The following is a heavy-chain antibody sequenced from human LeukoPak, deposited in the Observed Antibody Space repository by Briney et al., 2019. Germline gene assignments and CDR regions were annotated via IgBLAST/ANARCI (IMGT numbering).Heavy chain of an antibody. Sequence: GSLRLSCAASGFDFSSNWMHWVRHAPGQGLVWVSRIKGDGISTNYADSVKGRFTISRDIAKNALYLQMNSLRAEDTGVYYCAKDHYWSIDYWGRGTLVTVSS. J-gene: IGHJ4*02. D-gene: IGHD3-3*01. CDR1: GFDFSSNW. CDR2: IKGDGIST. V-gene: IGHV3-74*01. CDR3: AKDHYWSIDY.